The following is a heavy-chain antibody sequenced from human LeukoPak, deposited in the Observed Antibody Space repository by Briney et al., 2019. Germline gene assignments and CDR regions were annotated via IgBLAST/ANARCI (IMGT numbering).Heavy chain of an antibody. J-gene: IGHJ4*02. D-gene: IGHD6-13*01. CDR3: AKVAGSSWYSYYFDY. CDR1: GFTFSSYA. CDR2: ISGSGGST. V-gene: IGHV3-23*01. Sequence: GGSLRLPCAACGFTFSSYAMSLVRQAPGKGLEWVSAISGSGGSTYYADSVKGRFTISRDNSKNTLYLQMNSLRAEDTAVYYCAKVAGSSWYSYYFDYWGQGTLVTVSS.